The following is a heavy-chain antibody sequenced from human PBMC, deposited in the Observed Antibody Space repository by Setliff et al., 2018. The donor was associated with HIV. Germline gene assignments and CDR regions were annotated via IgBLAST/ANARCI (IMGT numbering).Heavy chain of an antibody. D-gene: IGHD1-26*01. CDR2: ISSSGSTI. CDR1: EFTFSSYE. J-gene: IGHJ3*02. CDR3: AREGRGARAEDAFDI. V-gene: IGHV3-48*03. Sequence: GGSLRLSCAASEFTFSSYEMNWVRQAPGKGLEWVSYISSSGSTIYYADSVKGRFTISRDNAKNSLYLQMNSLRAEDTAVYYCAREGRGARAEDAFDIWGQGTMVTVSS.